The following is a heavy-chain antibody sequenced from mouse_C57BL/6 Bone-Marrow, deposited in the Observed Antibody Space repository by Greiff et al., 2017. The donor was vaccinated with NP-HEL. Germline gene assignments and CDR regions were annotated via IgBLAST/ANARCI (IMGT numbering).Heavy chain of an antibody. D-gene: IGHD2-1*01. Sequence: QVQLQQSGAELVRPGASVTLSCKASGYTFTDYEMHWVKQTPVHGLEWIGAIDPETGGTAYNQKFKGKAILTADKSSSTAYMELRSLTSEDSAVYYCTREGGNYSFAYWGQGTLVTVSA. CDR2: IDPETGGT. V-gene: IGHV1-15*01. CDR1: GYTFTDYE. J-gene: IGHJ3*01. CDR3: TREGGNYSFAY.